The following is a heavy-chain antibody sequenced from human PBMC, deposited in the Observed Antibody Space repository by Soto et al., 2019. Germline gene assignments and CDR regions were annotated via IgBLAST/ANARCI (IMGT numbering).Heavy chain of an antibody. D-gene: IGHD2-8*01. CDR3: ARDGVYGSLSY. V-gene: IGHV3-13*01. J-gene: IGHJ4*02. CDR1: GFTFSSYD. CDR2: IGTAGDT. Sequence: GGYLRLSCAASGFTFSSYDMHWVRQATGKGLEWVSAIGTAGDTYYPGSMKGRFPISSENAKNSLYLQMNSLMSGDTAVYYCARDGVYGSLSYWGQGTLVTVSS.